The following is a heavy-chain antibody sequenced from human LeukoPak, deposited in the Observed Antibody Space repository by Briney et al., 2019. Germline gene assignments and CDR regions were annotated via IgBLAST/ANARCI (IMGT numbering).Heavy chain of an antibody. CDR3: ARGYSGYETFDY. CDR2: INPSGGST. J-gene: IGHJ4*02. D-gene: IGHD5-12*01. CDR1: GYTFTSYY. Sequence: ASVKVSCTASGYTFTSYYMHWVRQAPGQGLEWMRIINPSGGSTSYAQKFQGRVTMTRDTSTSTVYMELSSLRSEDTAVYYCARGYSGYETFDYWGQGTLVTVSS. V-gene: IGHV1-46*01.